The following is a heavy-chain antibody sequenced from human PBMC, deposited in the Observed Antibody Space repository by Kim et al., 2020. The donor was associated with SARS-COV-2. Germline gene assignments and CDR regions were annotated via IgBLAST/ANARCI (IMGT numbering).Heavy chain of an antibody. CDR2: INHSGST. Sequence: SETLSLTCAVYGGSFSGYYWSWIRQPPGKGLEWIGEINHSGSTNYNPSLKSRVTISVDTSKNQFSLKLSSVTAAHTAVYYCARGRYYDFWSGYPPYYYYGMDVWGQGTTVTVSS. V-gene: IGHV4-34*01. D-gene: IGHD3-3*01. CDR3: ARGRYYDFWSGYPPYYYYGMDV. J-gene: IGHJ6*02. CDR1: GGSFSGYY.